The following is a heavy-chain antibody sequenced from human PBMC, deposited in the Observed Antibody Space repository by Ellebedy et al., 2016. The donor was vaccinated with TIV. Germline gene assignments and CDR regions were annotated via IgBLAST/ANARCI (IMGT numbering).Heavy chain of an antibody. J-gene: IGHJ4*02. D-gene: IGHD1-1*01. CDR3: ASDEQLTPGDY. Sequence: PGGSLRLSCAASGFTFRSYAMHWVRQAPGKGLEWVAIISYHGGTQYYADSVKGRFTISRYNSKDTLFLQMNSLRAEDPAVYFCASDEQLTPGDYWGQGTLVTVSS. CDR1: GFTFRSYA. CDR2: ISYHGGTQ. V-gene: IGHV3-30-3*01.